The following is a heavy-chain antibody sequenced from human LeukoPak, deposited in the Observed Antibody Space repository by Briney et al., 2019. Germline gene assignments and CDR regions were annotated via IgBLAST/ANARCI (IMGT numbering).Heavy chain of an antibody. CDR1: GGTFSSYA. CDR3: ARVSYDYGDYVLSY. CDR2: IIPILGIA. D-gene: IGHD4-17*01. J-gene: IGHJ4*02. Sequence: ASVKVSCKASGGTFSSYAISWVRQAPGQGLEWMGRIIPILGIANYAQKFQGRVTITADKSTSTAYMELSSLRSEDTAVYYCARVSYDYGDYVLSYWGQGTLVTVSS. V-gene: IGHV1-69*04.